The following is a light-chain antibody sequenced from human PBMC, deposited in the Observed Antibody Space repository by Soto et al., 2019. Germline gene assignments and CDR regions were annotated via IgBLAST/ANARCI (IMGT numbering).Light chain of an antibody. Sequence: PGERATLSCRSSQSVSSYLAWYQQKPGQAPRLLIYDASNRATSIPARFSGSGSETEFTLTISSLQSEDYAIYYCQQYNNWPPWTFGQGTKVDIK. CDR2: DAS. CDR3: QQYNNWPPWT. CDR1: QSVSSY. J-gene: IGKJ1*01. V-gene: IGKV3D-15*01.